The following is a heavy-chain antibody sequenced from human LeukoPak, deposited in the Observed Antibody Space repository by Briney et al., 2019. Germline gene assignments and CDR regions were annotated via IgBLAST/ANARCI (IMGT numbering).Heavy chain of an antibody. Sequence: SETLSLTCAVYGGSFSCYYWSWIGQPPGKGLEWIGEINHSGSTNYNPSLKSRVIISVDTSKNQFSLKLSSVTAADTAVYYCASSSYRSFYDSSGYYPFDYWGQGTLVTVSS. J-gene: IGHJ4*02. CDR2: INHSGST. CDR3: ASSSYRSFYDSSGYYPFDY. CDR1: GGSFSCYY. D-gene: IGHD3-22*01. V-gene: IGHV4-34*01.